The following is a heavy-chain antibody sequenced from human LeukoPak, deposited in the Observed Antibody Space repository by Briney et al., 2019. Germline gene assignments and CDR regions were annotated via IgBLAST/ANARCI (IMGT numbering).Heavy chain of an antibody. CDR1: GFTFNNYA. J-gene: IGHJ5*02. CDR3: AKSSGYSDYAWFDP. Sequence: GGSLRLSCAASGFTFNNYAMNWVRQAPGKGLEWVSLISGSGGTTYYADSVKGRFTTSRDKSNNTLFPQMNSLRADDTALYYCAKSSGYSDYAWFDPWGQGTLVTVSS. V-gene: IGHV3-23*01. D-gene: IGHD5-12*01. CDR2: ISGSGGTT.